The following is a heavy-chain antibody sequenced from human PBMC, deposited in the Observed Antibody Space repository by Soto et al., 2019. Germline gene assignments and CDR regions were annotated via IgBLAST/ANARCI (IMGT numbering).Heavy chain of an antibody. J-gene: IGHJ6*02. V-gene: IGHV3-30-3*01. CDR3: ARMGDTSEYEDSSGYAPYGMDV. CDR1: GFTFSSYA. Sequence: GGSLRLSCAASGFTFSSYAMHWVRRAPGKGLEWVAVISYDGSNKYYADSVKGRFTISRDNSKNTLYLQMNSLRSEDTAVYYCARMGDTSEYEDSSGYAPYGMDVWGQGTTVTVSS. D-gene: IGHD3-22*01. CDR2: ISYDGSNK.